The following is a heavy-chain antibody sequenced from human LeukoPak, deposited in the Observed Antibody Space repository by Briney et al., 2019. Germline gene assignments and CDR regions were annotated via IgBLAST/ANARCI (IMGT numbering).Heavy chain of an antibody. D-gene: IGHD2-21*02. V-gene: IGHV3-7*05. CDR1: GFTFSNYW. J-gene: IGHJ3*02. Sequence: GGSLRLSCAASGFTFSNYWMSWVRQAPGKGLEWVANIKEGGSDKYYVDSVKGRFTISRDNAKNSQYLQMNSLRAEDTAVYYCARENIVVVTAIRDAFDIWGQGTMVTVSS. CDR3: ARENIVVVTAIRDAFDI. CDR2: IKEGGSDK.